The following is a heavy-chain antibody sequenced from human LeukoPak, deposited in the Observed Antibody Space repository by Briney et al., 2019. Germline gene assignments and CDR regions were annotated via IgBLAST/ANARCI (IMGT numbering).Heavy chain of an antibody. CDR2: INHSGST. J-gene: IGHJ4*02. CDR3: ARVQLWSPYYSDY. CDR1: GGSFSGYY. D-gene: IGHD5-18*01. V-gene: IGHV4-34*01. Sequence: SETLSLTCAVYGGSFSGYYWSWIRQPPGKGLEWIGEINHSGSTNYNPSLKSRVTISVDTSKNQFSLKLSSVTAADTAVYYCARVQLWSPYYSDYWGQGTLVTVSS.